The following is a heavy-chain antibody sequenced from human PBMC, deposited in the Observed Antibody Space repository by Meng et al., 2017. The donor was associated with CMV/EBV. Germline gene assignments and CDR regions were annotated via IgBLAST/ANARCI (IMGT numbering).Heavy chain of an antibody. CDR3: ARDKGRVTDNWFDP. CDR1: GFTFSSYE. V-gene: IGHV3-48*03. J-gene: IGHJ5*02. CDR2: ISSSGSTI. D-gene: IGHD2-21*02. Sequence: GGSLRLSCAASGFTFSSYEMNWVRQAPGKGLEWVSYISSSGSTIYYADSVKGRFTISRDNAKNSLYLQMNSLRAEDTDVYYCARDKGRVTDNWFDPWGQGTLVTVSS.